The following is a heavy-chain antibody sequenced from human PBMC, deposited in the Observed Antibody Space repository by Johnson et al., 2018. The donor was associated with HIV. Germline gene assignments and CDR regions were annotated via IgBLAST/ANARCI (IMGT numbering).Heavy chain of an antibody. CDR1: GFTFDDYG. CDR2: ISYDGSNK. J-gene: IGHJ3*02. Sequence: QVQLVESGGGLVKPGGSLRLSCAASGFTFDDYGMSWVRQAPGKGLEWVAVISYDGSNKYYADSVKGRFTISRDNSKNTLYLQMNSLRAEDTAVYYCTRRNWNSGSGFDIWGQGTMVIVSS. D-gene: IGHD1-7*01. CDR3: TRRNWNSGSGFDI. V-gene: IGHV3-30*03.